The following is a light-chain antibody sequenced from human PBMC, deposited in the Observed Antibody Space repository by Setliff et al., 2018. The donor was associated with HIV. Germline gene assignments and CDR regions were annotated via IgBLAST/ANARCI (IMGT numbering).Light chain of an antibody. CDR3: SSYTSGSTQV. V-gene: IGLV2-14*03. CDR2: DVS. J-gene: IGLJ1*01. CDR1: SSDVGGYNY. Sequence: QSALTQPASVSGSPGQSITIACTGTSSDVGGYNYVSWYQQHTGKAPKLMLYDVSNRPPWVSNRFSGSKSCNTAALTISGLQAVDEADYYCSSYTSGSTQVFGTWTTVTVL.